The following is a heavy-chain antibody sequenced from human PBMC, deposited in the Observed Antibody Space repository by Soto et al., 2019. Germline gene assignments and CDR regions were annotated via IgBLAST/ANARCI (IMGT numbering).Heavy chain of an antibody. CDR1: GFSLSTSRMC. CDR3: ARIRAYSSSWYEGPFPLEYYGMDV. D-gene: IGHD6-13*01. J-gene: IGHJ6*02. Sequence: ESGPTLVNPTQTLTLTCTFSGFSLSTSRMCVSWIRQPPGKALEWLALIDWDDDKYYSTSLKTRLTISKDTSKNQVVLTMTNMDPVDTATYYCARIRAYSSSWYEGPFPLEYYGMDVWGQGTTVTVSS. CDR2: IDWDDDK. V-gene: IGHV2-70*01.